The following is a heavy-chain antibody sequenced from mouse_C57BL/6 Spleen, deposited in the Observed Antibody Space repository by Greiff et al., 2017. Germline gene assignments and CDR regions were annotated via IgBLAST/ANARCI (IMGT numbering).Heavy chain of an antibody. V-gene: IGHV1-55*01. Sequence: QVQLQQPGAELVKPGASVKMSCKASGYTFTSYWITWVKQRPGQGLEWIGDIYPGSGSTNYNEKFKSKATLTVDTSSSTAYMQLSSLTSEDSAVDYCARSDYGSYYFDYWGQGTTLTVSS. CDR1: GYTFTSYW. D-gene: IGHD1-1*01. CDR2: IYPGSGST. CDR3: ARSDYGSYYFDY. J-gene: IGHJ2*01.